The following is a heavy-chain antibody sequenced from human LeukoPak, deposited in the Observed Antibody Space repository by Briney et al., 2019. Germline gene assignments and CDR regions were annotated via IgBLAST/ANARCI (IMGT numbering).Heavy chain of an antibody. CDR2: ISSSGSTI. CDR1: GFTFSSYE. Sequence: GGSLRLSCAASGFTFSSYEMNWVRQAPGKGLEWVSYISSSGSTIYYADSVKGRFTISRDNPKNTVYLQMNSLRSDDTAVYFCAREGSRLVIHAFDIWGQGTMVTVS. D-gene: IGHD2-21*01. CDR3: AREGSRLVIHAFDI. V-gene: IGHV3-48*03. J-gene: IGHJ3*02.